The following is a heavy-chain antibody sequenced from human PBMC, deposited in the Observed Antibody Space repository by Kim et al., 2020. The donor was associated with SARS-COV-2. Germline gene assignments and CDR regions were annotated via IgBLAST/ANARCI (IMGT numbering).Heavy chain of an antibody. CDR1: GGSISSYY. Sequence: SETLSLTCTVSGGSISSYYWSWIRQPPGKGLEWIGYIYYSGSTNYNPSLKSRVTISVDTSKNQFSLKLSSVTAADTAVYYCVRSGSYYNFPLYYFDYWGQGTRVTVSS. CDR2: IYYSGST. J-gene: IGHJ4*02. V-gene: IGHV4-59*13. D-gene: IGHD3-10*01. CDR3: VRSGSYYNFPLYYFDY.